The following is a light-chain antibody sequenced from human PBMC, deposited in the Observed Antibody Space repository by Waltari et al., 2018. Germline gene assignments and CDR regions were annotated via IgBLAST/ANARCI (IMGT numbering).Light chain of an antibody. CDR1: QCFSRA. CDR3: QHYVRLPVT. V-gene: IGKV3-20*01. CDR2: DAS. Sequence: EIVLTQSPGHLSLSPGERATLSCRASQCFSRALAWYQQKPGQAPRLLIYDASTRAIGIPDRFSGGGSGTDFSLTISRLEPEDFAVYYCQHYVRLPVTFGQGTXVEIX. J-gene: IGKJ1*01.